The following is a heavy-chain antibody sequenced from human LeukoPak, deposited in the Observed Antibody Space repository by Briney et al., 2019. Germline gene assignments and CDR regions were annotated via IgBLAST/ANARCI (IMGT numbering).Heavy chain of an antibody. Sequence: PSETLSLTCTVSGGSISSYYWSWIRQPPGKGLEWIGYIYYSGSTYYNPSLKSRVTISVDTSKNQFSLKLSSVTAADTAVYYCARDGGDIYIVGATTAFDYWGQGTLVTVSS. CDR1: GGSISSYY. V-gene: IGHV4-59*12. D-gene: IGHD1-26*01. CDR2: IYYSGST. CDR3: ARDGGDIYIVGATTAFDY. J-gene: IGHJ4*02.